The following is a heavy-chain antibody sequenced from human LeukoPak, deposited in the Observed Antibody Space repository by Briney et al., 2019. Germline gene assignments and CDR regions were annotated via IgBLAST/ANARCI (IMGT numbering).Heavy chain of an antibody. D-gene: IGHD2-21*02. V-gene: IGHV3-74*01. CDR2: LNGDGSVT. CDR1: GFTFSLYW. CDR3: VREYCGGDCYTDF. Sequence: GGSLRLSCAASGFTFSLYWMHWVRQTPGKGLVWVARLNGDGSVTNYADSVKGRFTFSRDNAKNTLYLQMNSLRAEDTAFYYCVREYCGGDCYTDFWGQGTVVTVSS. J-gene: IGHJ4*02.